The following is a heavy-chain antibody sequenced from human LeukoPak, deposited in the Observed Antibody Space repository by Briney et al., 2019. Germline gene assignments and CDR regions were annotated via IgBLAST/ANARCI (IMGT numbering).Heavy chain of an antibody. CDR1: GGSISSGGYY. CDR2: IYYSGST. J-gene: IGHJ4*02. V-gene: IGHV4-31*03. CDR3: ARSPLQLWPLN. Sequence: PSETLSLTCTVSGGSISSGGYYWSWIRQHPGKGLEWIGYIYYSGSTYYNPSLKSRVTISVDTSKNQFSLKLSSVTAADTAVYYCARSPLQLWPLNWGQGTLVTVSS. D-gene: IGHD5-18*01.